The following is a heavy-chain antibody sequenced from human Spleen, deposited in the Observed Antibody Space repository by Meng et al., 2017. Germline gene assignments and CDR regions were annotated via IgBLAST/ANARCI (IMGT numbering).Heavy chain of an antibody. D-gene: IGHD3-10*01. CDR1: GGSISSGSDF. Sequence: SETLSLTCTVSGGSISSGSDFWSWIRQPAGSGLEWIGRIYARGSVYSSGTTAYNPSLESRITISVDTSKNQFSLKLASLTAADTAVYYCARGGYASGNYYTEFDHWGQGTLVTVSS. CDR2: IYARGSVYSSGTT. CDR3: ARGGYASGNYYTEFDH. V-gene: IGHV4-61*02. J-gene: IGHJ4*02.